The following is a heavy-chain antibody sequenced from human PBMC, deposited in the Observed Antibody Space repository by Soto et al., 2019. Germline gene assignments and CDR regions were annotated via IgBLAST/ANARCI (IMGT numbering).Heavy chain of an antibody. CDR3: ARGDRISIFGVIKWLDP. CDR1: GYTFTGYY. Sequence: GASVKVSCKASGYTFTGYYIHWVRQAPGQGLEWMGWIIPDSGATNYTQKFQGRVTMTSETSTNTAFLELSRLRSDDTAVYFCARGDRISIFGVIKWLDPWGQGTLVTSPQ. V-gene: IGHV1-2*02. J-gene: IGHJ5*02. CDR2: IIPDSGAT. D-gene: IGHD3-3*01.